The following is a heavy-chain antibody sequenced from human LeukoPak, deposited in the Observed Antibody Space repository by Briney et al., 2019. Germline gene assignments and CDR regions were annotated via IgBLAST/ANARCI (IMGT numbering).Heavy chain of an antibody. CDR2: IYYSGST. Sequence: PSETLSLPCTVSGGSISSYYWSWIRQPPGKGLEWIGYIYYSGSTNYNPSLKSRVTISVDTSKNQFSLKLSSVTAADTAVYYCARDGAYDFWSGYHPGYFDYWGQGTLVTVSS. V-gene: IGHV4-59*01. D-gene: IGHD3-3*01. CDR3: ARDGAYDFWSGYHPGYFDY. CDR1: GGSISSYY. J-gene: IGHJ4*02.